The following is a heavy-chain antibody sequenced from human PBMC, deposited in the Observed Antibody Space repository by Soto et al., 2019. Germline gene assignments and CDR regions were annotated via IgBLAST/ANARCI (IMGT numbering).Heavy chain of an antibody. D-gene: IGHD3-16*02. V-gene: IGHV2-5*02. CDR3: AHRSLMITFWGVIANPFYY. CDR2: IYWDDDK. Sequence: GSGPTLVNPTHTLTLTCTFSGFSISTCGVGVGWIRQPPGKALEWLALIYWDDDKRYSPSLKSRLTITKDTSKNQVVLTMTNMDPVDTATYYFAHRSLMITFWGVIANPFYYWGQGTLVTVSS. J-gene: IGHJ4*02. CDR1: GFSISTCGVG.